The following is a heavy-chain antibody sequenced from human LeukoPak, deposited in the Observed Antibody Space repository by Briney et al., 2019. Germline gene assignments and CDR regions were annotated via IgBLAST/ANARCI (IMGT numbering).Heavy chain of an antibody. D-gene: IGHD3-22*01. CDR1: GGSINSGSHY. J-gene: IGHJ4*02. CDR3: ARFFYYDRSGYYYFDY. V-gene: IGHV4-31*03. Sequence: SEALSLTCTVSGGSINSGSHYWSWVRQHPEKGLEWIGHIYYNGITYYNPSLESRLTISVDTSKNQFSLKLNSVTAADMAVYYCARFFYYDRSGYYYFDYWGRGTLVTVSS. CDR2: IYYNGIT.